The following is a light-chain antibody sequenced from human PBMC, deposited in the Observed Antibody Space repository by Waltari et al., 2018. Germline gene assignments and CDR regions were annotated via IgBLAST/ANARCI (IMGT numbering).Light chain of an antibody. V-gene: IGKV3-15*01. CDR1: QSVSRN. Sequence: ETVMTQSPATLSVSPGERAALSCRASQSVSRNLAWYQQKPGQAPRLLIYGASTRATGLPERFCGSGSGTEFTLTISSLQSEDFAVYYCQQYNNWPLTFGGGTKVEIK. CDR2: GAS. J-gene: IGKJ4*01. CDR3: QQYNNWPLT.